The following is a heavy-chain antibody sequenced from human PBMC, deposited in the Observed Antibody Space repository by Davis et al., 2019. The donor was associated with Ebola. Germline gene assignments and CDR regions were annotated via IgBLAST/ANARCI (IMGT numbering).Heavy chain of an antibody. Sequence: ASVKVSCKASGYTFTSYGISWVRQAPGQGLEWMGWMNPNSGNTGYAQKFQGRVTMTRNTSISTAYMELSSLRSEDTAVYYCAREGGRDFDWFIDYWGQGTLVTVSS. CDR1: GYTFTSYG. CDR3: AREGGRDFDWFIDY. D-gene: IGHD3-9*01. V-gene: IGHV1-8*02. CDR2: MNPNSGNT. J-gene: IGHJ4*02.